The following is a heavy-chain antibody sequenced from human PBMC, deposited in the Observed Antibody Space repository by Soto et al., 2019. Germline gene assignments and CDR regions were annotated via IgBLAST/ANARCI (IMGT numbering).Heavy chain of an antibody. D-gene: IGHD2-21*02. J-gene: IGHJ6*02. CDR1: GGSISSSSYY. V-gene: IGHV4-39*07. CDR2: IYYSGST. Sequence: SETLSLTCTVSGGSISSSSYYWGWIRQPPGKGLEWIGRIYYSGSTYYNPSLKSRVTISVDTSKNQFSLKLSSVTTADTAVYYCARDPYCGGDCYFGGYYYYGMDVWGQGTTVTVSS. CDR3: ARDPYCGGDCYFGGYYYYGMDV.